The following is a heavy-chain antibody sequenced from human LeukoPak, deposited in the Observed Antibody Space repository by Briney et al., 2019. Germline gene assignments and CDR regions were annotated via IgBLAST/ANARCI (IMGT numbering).Heavy chain of an antibody. CDR1: GFSFSSYA. J-gene: IGHJ3*02. D-gene: IGHD6-6*01. CDR3: ARVPGIAARPRQAFDI. CDR2: ISYDGRIK. Sequence: GGSLRLSCAASGFSFSSYAMHWVRQAPGKGLEWVAVISYDGRIKYYADSVKGRFTISRDNAKNSLYLQMNSLRAEDTAVYYCARVPGIAARPRQAFDIWGQGTMVTVSS. V-gene: IGHV3-30*04.